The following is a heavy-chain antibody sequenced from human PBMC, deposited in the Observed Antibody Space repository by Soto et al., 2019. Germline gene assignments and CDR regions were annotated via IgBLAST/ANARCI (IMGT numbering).Heavy chain of an antibody. Sequence: PSXTLSLTCTVSGGSISSYYCIWIMQPPGKGLEWIGYIYYSGSTNYNPSLKSRVTISVDTSKNQFSLKLSSVTAADTAVYYCARVTADFYYGMDVWGQGTTVTVSS. J-gene: IGHJ6*02. V-gene: IGHV4-59*01. CDR3: ARVTADFYYGMDV. CDR1: GGSISSYY. CDR2: IYYSGST. D-gene: IGHD3-3*01.